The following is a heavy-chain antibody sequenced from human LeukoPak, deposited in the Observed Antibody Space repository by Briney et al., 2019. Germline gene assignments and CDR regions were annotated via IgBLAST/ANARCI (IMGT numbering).Heavy chain of an antibody. D-gene: IGHD2-15*01. CDR3: ANLGCSGGRCYSYFDY. J-gene: IGHJ4*02. CDR1: GFTFGTYE. CDR2: ISGSGGTT. V-gene: IGHV3-23*01. Sequence: PGGSLTLSCEASGFTFGTYEMTWVRQAPGKGLEWVSAISGSGGTTYYADFVKGRFTISRDNSKNTLYLQMNSLRAEDTAVYYCANLGCSGGRCYSYFDYWGQGTLVTVSS.